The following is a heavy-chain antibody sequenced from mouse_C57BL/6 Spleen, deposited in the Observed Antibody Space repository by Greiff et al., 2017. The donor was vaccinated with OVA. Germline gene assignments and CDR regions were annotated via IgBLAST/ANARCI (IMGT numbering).Heavy chain of an antibody. CDR3: ARTPTGYYYGSSYFDY. Sequence: QVQLQQSGAELMKPGASVKLSCKATGYTFTGYWIEWVKQRPGHGLEWIGEILPGSGSTNYNEKFKGKATFTADTSSNTAYMQLSSLTTEDSAIYYCARTPTGYYYGSSYFDYWGQGTTLTVSS. D-gene: IGHD1-1*01. CDR2: ILPGSGST. CDR1: GYTFTGYW. V-gene: IGHV1-9*01. J-gene: IGHJ2*01.